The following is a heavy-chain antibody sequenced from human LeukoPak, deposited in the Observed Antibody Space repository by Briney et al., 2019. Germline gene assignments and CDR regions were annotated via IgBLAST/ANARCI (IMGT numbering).Heavy chain of an antibody. V-gene: IGHV3-23*01. D-gene: IGHD1-1*01. J-gene: IGHJ4*02. CDR1: GFTFSSYA. Sequence: GASLRLSCAPSGFTFSSYAMSWVRPAPGKVLEWVSAFSAIGGSTYYADSVTGRFTISRDTSKNTLYLQMNSLKAEDTAVYFCPKGLAQLGVWGQGTLVTVSS. CDR2: FSAIGGST. CDR3: PKGLAQLGV.